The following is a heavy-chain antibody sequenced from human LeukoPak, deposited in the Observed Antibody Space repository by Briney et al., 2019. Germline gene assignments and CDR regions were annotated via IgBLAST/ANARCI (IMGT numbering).Heavy chain of an antibody. CDR3: ARSNSSGWYGGFMDY. V-gene: IGHV3-74*01. CDR1: GFTFSSYW. J-gene: IGHJ4*02. Sequence: PGGSLRLSCAASGFTFSSYWMHWVRQAPGKGLVWVSRINSDGSSTSYADSVKGRFTISRDNAKNTLYLQMNSLRAEDTAVYYCARSNSSGWYGGFMDYWGQGTLVTVSS. D-gene: IGHD6-19*01. CDR2: INSDGSST.